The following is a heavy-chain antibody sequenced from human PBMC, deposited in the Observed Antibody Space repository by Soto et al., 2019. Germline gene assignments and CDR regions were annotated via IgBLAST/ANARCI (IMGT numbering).Heavy chain of an antibody. V-gene: IGHV4-59*01. CDR3: ARDGGYFDWSLDY. D-gene: IGHD3-9*01. CDR1: GGSISSYY. Sequence: QVQLQESGPGLVKPSETLSLTCTVSGGSISSYYWSWIRQPPGKGLEWIGYIYYSGSTNYNPSLKSRVTISVDTSKNQFSLKLSSVTAADTAVYYCARDGGYFDWSLDYWGQGTLVTVSS. J-gene: IGHJ4*02. CDR2: IYYSGST.